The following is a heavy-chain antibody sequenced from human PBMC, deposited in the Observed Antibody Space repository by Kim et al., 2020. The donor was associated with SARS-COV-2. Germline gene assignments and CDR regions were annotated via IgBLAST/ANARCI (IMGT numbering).Heavy chain of an antibody. CDR2: IYYSGST. D-gene: IGHD3-10*01. V-gene: IGHV4-39*01. CDR3: ARPHYGSGSYSNWFDP. J-gene: IGHJ5*02. Sequence: SETLSLTCTVSGGSISSSSYYWGWIRQPPGKGLEWIGSIYYSGSTYYNPSLKSRVTISVDTSKNQFSLKLSSVTAADTAVYYCARPHYGSGSYSNWFDPWGQGTLVTVSS. CDR1: GGSISSSSYY.